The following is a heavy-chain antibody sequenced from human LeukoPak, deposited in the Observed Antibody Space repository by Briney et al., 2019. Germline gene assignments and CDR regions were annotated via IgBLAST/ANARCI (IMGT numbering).Heavy chain of an antibody. CDR1: GGSISSYY. J-gene: IGHJ5*02. CDR2: IYYSGST. CDR3: AGIRKTGTWFDP. V-gene: IGHV4-59*01. Sequence: SETLSLTCTVSGGSISSYYWSWIRQPPGKGLEWIGYIYYSGSTNYNPSLKSRVTISVDTSKNQFSLKLSSVTAADTAVYYCAGIRKTGTWFDPWGQGTLVTVSS. D-gene: IGHD1-1*01.